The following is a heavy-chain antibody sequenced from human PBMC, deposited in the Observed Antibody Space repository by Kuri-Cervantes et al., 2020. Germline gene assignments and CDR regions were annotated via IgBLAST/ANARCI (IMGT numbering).Heavy chain of an antibody. D-gene: IGHD6-13*01. Sequence: GESLKISCAASQFTFSEHWISWVRQAPGKGLEWVADINQDGSEKVYVDSLKGRFTISRDNSKNTLYLQMNSLRAEDTAVYYCARSDSSSWDRDFYFDYWGQGTLVTVSS. CDR3: ARSDSSSWDRDFYFDY. J-gene: IGHJ4*02. V-gene: IGHV3-7*01. CDR2: INQDGSEK. CDR1: QFTFSEHW.